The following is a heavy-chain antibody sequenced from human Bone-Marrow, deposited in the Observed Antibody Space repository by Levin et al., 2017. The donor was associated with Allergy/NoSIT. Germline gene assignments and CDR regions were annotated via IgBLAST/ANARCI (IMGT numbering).Heavy chain of an antibody. Sequence: GESLKISCAASGFTFNTSPLHWVRQAPGKGLEWLAAIWGDGSDKSYVNSVRGRFTISRDNSKNILDLQMDSLRPEDTAIYYCVREFDGFDIWGQGTMVTVSS. J-gene: IGHJ3*02. V-gene: IGHV3-30*04. CDR3: VREFDGFDI. CDR1: GFTFNTSP. CDR2: IWGDGSDK.